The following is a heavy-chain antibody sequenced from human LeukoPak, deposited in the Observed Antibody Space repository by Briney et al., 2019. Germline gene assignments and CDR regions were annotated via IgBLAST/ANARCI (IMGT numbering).Heavy chain of an antibody. D-gene: IGHD2-21*02. CDR3: ARRDCVGDCYSNWFDP. J-gene: IGHJ5*02. V-gene: IGHV1-46*01. CDR1: GYTSTNYF. Sequence: ASVKVSCKASGYTSTNYFMHWVRQAPGQGLEWMGIINPRRDSTGYAQKFQGRITMTTDMSTRTVYMELSSLESEDTAVYYCARRDCVGDCYSNWFDPWGQGTLVTVSS. CDR2: INPRRDST.